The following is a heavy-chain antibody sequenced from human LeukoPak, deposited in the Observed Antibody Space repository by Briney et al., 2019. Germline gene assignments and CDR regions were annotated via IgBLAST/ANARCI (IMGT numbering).Heavy chain of an antibody. Sequence: GRSLRLSCAASGFTFSSYAMHWVRQAPGKGLEWVAVISYDGSNKYYADSVKGRFTISRDNAKNSLYLQMNSLRDEDTAVYYCARGQATGTTPRFDYWGQGTLVTVSS. CDR1: GFTFSSYA. V-gene: IGHV3-30-3*01. D-gene: IGHD4-17*01. J-gene: IGHJ4*02. CDR2: ISYDGSNK. CDR3: ARGQATGTTPRFDY.